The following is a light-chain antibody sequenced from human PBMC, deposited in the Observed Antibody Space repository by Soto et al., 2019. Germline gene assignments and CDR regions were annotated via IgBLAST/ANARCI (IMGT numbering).Light chain of an antibody. V-gene: IGKV3-11*01. Sequence: ETLLAQSPATLSLSPGGSATLSCSASQSVRSNLAWYQQKPRQAPRLLIYGASTRATGITARFSGSGSGTDFTLTISSLEPEDSAVYYCQQRHMWPIPFGQGTRLEI. CDR1: QSVRSN. CDR3: QQRHMWPIP. CDR2: GAS. J-gene: IGKJ5*01.